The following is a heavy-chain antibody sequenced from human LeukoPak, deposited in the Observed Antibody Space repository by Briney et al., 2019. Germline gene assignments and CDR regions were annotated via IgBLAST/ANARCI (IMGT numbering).Heavy chain of an antibody. CDR2: IYYSGST. Sequence: SQTLSPTCTVSGGSISSDGYYWSWIRQHPGKGLEWIGYIYYSGSTYYNPSLKSRVSISVDTSKNQFSLKLSSVTAADTAVYYCARDLGYGSGPFDLWGRGTLVTVSS. D-gene: IGHD3-10*01. J-gene: IGHJ2*01. CDR3: ARDLGYGSGPFDL. CDR1: GGSISSDGYY. V-gene: IGHV4-31*03.